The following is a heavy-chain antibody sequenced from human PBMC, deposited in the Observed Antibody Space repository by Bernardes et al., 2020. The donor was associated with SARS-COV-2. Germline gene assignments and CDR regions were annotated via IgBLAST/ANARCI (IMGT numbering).Heavy chain of an antibody. Sequence: SETLSLTCTVSAGSIGSYYWAWTRQPPGKGLEWIGYIYYSGNTNYNPSLKSRVTISVDRSQNQFSLNLSSVTPADTAVYYCARDLSHLVRRGFDLWGRGTLVTVSS. CDR2: IYYSGNT. J-gene: IGHJ2*01. V-gene: IGHV4-59*01. CDR3: ARDLSHLVRRGFDL. D-gene: IGHD3-10*01. CDR1: AGSIGSYY.